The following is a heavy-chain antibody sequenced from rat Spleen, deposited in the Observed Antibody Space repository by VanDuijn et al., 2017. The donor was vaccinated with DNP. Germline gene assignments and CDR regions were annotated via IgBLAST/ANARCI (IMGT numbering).Heavy chain of an antibody. J-gene: IGHJ2*01. CDR1: GFDFNTYA. V-gene: IGHV10-4*01. D-gene: IGHD1-10*01. CDR2: ISIKTHTYAT. CDR3: TRITPFDY. Sequence: EVQLVESGGGLVQPKGSLKLSCAASGFDFNTYAMTWVRQAPGKGLDWIASISIKTHTYATLYADSVKERFTISRDDSQSMVYLQMNDLKTEDTALYYCTRITPFDYWGQGVMVTVSS.